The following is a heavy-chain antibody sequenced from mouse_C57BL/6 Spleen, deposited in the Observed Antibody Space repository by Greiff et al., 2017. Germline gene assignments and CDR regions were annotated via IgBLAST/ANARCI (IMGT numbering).Heavy chain of an antibody. J-gene: IGHJ3*01. Sequence: EVKLMESGGGLVKPGGSLKLSCAASGFTFSDYGMHWVRQAPEKGLAWVAYISSGSSTFYYADTVKGRFTISRDNAKNTLFLQMTRLRSEDTAMYYCARNWDRGKAWFAYWGQGTLVTVSA. D-gene: IGHD4-1*01. CDR1: GFTFSDYG. CDR3: ARNWDRGKAWFAY. CDR2: ISSGSSTF. V-gene: IGHV5-17*01.